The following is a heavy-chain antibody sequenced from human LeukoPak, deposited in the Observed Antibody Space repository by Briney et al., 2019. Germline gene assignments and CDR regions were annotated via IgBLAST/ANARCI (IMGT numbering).Heavy chain of an antibody. V-gene: IGHV4-31*03. CDR3: AREFREAAAGTRGFDY. CDR2: IYYSGST. D-gene: IGHD6-13*01. Sequence: PSETLSLTCTVSGGSIGSGGYYWSWIRQHPGKGLEWIGYIYYSGSTYSNPSLKSRVTISVDTSKNQFSLKLSSVTAADTAVYYCAREFREAAAGTRGFDYWGQGTLVTVSS. CDR1: GGSIGSGGYY. J-gene: IGHJ4*02.